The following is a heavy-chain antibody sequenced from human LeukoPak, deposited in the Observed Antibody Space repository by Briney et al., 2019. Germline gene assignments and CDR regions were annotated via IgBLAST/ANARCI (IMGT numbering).Heavy chain of an antibody. CDR2: ITTTFYT. D-gene: IGHD6-13*01. V-gene: IGHV3-21*01. CDR3: ARVRANWYEHY. J-gene: IGHJ4*02. CDR1: GFTFSSYS. Sequence: GGSLRLSCAASGFTFSSYSFNWVRQVPGKGLEWVSSITTTFYTYYTDSVKGRFTISRDNAKNSLYLQMISLRAEDTAVYYCARVRANWYEHYWGQGTLVTFSS.